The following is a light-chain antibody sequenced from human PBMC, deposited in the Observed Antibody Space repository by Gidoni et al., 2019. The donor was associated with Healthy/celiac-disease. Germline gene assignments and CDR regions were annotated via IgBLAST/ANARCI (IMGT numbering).Light chain of an antibody. J-gene: IGLJ3*02. CDR1: SSNIGSNY. CDR2: RNN. Sequence: QSVLTQPPSASGTPGQRVTISCSGSSSNIGSNYQYWYQQLPGTAPKLLIYRNNKRPSGCPDRFSGSKSGTSASLAISGLRSEDEADYYCAAWDDSLSGWVFGGGTKLTVL. CDR3: AAWDDSLSGWV. V-gene: IGLV1-47*01.